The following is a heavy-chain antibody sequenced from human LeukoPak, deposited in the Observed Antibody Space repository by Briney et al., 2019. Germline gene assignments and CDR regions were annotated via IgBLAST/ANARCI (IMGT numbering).Heavy chain of an antibody. CDR3: VRERFVGGTFRAFDY. D-gene: IGHD1-26*01. V-gene: IGHV1-46*01. CDR2: INPSGGST. Sequence: ASVKVSCKASGYTFTSYFMHWVRQAPGQGLEWMGIINPSGGSTTYAQKFQGRVTMTRDMSTSTVYMELSSLRSEDTAVYYCVRERFVGGTFRAFDYWGQGTLVTVSS. CDR1: GYTFTSYF. J-gene: IGHJ4*02.